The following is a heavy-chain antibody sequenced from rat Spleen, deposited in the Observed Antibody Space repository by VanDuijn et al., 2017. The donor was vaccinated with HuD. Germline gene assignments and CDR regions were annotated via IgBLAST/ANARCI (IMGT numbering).Heavy chain of an antibody. Sequence: EVQLQESGPGLVKPSQSLSLTCSVTGHSITSTYRWNWIRKFPGNKLEWMGYINSAGNTNYNPSLKSRISISRDTSKNQFFLQVNSLSTEDTATYYCARGAGYVLDAWGQGASVTVSS. CDR3: ARGAGYVLDA. V-gene: IGHV3-3*01. CDR2: INSAGNT. D-gene: IGHD1-4*01. CDR1: GHSITSTYR. J-gene: IGHJ4*01.